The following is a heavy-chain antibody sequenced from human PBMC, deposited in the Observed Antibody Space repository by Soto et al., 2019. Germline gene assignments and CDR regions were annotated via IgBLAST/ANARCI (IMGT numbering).Heavy chain of an antibody. J-gene: IGHJ6*02. CDR3: AASIFYYGMGV. V-gene: IGHV5-51*01. CDR1: EYRFNSYW. Sequence: PGESLKISCKGSEYRFNSYWIGWVRQMPGKGLEWMGIIYPGDSDTKYNPSFQGQVTISADKSITTTYLRWTSLKASDTAIYYCAASIFYYGMGVWGQGTTVTVSS. CDR2: IYPGDSDT.